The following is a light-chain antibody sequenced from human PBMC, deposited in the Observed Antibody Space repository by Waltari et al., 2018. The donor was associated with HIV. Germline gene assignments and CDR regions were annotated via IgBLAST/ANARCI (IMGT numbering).Light chain of an antibody. V-gene: IGLV3-10*01. Sequence: SYELTQPPSVSVSPGQTARITCSGDALPKKYAYWYQQKSGQAPVLVIYEDSKRPAGIPARLSGSRSGTMATLTISGAQVEDEGDYHCSSTDSSGFGVFGGGTKLTVL. CDR3: SSTDSSGFGV. CDR2: EDS. CDR1: ALPKKY. J-gene: IGLJ2*01.